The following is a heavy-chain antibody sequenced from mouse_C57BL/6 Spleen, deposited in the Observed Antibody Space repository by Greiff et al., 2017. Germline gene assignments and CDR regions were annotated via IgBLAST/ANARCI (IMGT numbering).Heavy chain of an antibody. J-gene: IGHJ3*01. CDR3: ARCGSSPAWFAY. Sequence: QVQLQQPGAELVKPGASVKMSCKASGYTFTSYWITWVKQRPGQGLEWIGDIYPGSGSTNYNEKFKSKATLTVDTSSSTAYMQLSSLTSEDSAVYDCARCGSSPAWFAYWGQGTLVTVSA. V-gene: IGHV1-55*01. CDR2: IYPGSGST. CDR1: GYTFTSYW. D-gene: IGHD1-1*01.